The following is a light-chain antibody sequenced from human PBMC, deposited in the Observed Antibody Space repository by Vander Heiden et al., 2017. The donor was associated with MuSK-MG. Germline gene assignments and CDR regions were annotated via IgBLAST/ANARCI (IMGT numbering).Light chain of an antibody. J-gene: IGLJ2*01. CDR2: DVS. V-gene: IGLV2-14*03. Sequence: QSALTQPASVSGSPGQSITISCTGTSSEVGGYKYVSWYQQHPGKSPKLIIYDVSNRPSGVSNRFSGSKSGNTASLTISGLQAEDEADYYCSSYTSSSTLVVFGGGTKLTVL. CDR3: SSYTSSSTLVV. CDR1: SSEVGGYKY.